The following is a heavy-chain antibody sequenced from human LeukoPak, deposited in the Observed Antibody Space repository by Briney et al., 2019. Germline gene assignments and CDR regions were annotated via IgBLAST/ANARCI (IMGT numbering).Heavy chain of an antibody. Sequence: SETLSLTCGVSSMSLTDYYWTWIRHSPGKGLGWIGEINHSGSTNYNPSLKSRVTISVDKSKNQFSLKLSSVTAADTAVYYCARDQWLLYWGQGTLVTVSS. CDR2: INHSGST. CDR1: SMSLTDYY. D-gene: IGHD5-12*01. J-gene: IGHJ4*02. CDR3: ARDQWLLY. V-gene: IGHV4-34*01.